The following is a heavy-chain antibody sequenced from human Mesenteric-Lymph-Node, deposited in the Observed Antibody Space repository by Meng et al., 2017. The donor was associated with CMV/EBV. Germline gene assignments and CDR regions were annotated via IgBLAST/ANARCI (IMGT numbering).Heavy chain of an antibody. CDR2: INHSGST. V-gene: IGHV4-34*01. CDR3: ARAQLWFGELLYRDAFDI. Sequence: SETLSLTCAVYGGSFSGYYWSWVRQPPGKGLEWTGEINHSGSTNYNPSLKSRVTISVDTSKNQFSLKLSSVTAADTAVYYCARAQLWFGELLYRDAFDIWGQGTMVTVSS. D-gene: IGHD3-10*01. CDR1: GGSFSGYY. J-gene: IGHJ3*02.